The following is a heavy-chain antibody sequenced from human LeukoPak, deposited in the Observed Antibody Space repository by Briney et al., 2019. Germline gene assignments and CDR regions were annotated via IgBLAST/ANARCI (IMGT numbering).Heavy chain of an antibody. V-gene: IGHV1-2*02. CDR2: INPNSGGT. CDR3: ARDHPDYYDSRGLDY. J-gene: IGHJ4*02. CDR1: GYTFTGYY. D-gene: IGHD3-22*01. Sequence: ASVKVSCRASGYTFTGYYMHWVRQAPGQGLEWMGWINPNSGGTNYAQKFQGRVTMTRDTSISTVYMELSRLRSDDTAVYYCARDHPDYYDSRGLDYWGQGTLVTVSS.